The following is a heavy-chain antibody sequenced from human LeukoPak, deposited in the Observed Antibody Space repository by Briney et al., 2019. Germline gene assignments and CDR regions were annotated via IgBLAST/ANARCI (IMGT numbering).Heavy chain of an antibody. V-gene: IGHV1-8*03. J-gene: IGHJ4*02. D-gene: IGHD3-16*02. CDR3: LRLGELSLPDY. Sequence: ASVKVSCKASGYTFTSYDINWVRQATGQGLEWMGWMNPNSGNTGYAQKFQGRVTITRNTSISTAYMELSSLRSEDTAVYYCLRLGELSLPDYWGQGTLVTVSS. CDR1: GYTFTSYD. CDR2: MNPNSGNT.